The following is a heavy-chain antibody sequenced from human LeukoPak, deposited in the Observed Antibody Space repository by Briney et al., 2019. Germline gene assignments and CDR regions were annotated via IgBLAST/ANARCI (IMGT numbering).Heavy chain of an antibody. CDR1: GFTFSSYG. CDR3: AGSAIITPIPGAFDI. Sequence: GSLRLSCAASGFTFSSYGMHWVRQAPGKGLEWVAFIRYDGSNKYYADSVKGRFTISRDNSKNTLYLQMNSLRAEDTAVYYCAGSAIITPIPGAFDIWGQGTMVTVSS. V-gene: IGHV3-30*02. CDR2: IRYDGSNK. D-gene: IGHD5-24*01. J-gene: IGHJ3*02.